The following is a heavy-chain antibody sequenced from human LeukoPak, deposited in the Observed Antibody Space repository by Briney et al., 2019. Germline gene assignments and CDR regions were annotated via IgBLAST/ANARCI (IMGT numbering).Heavy chain of an antibody. CDR1: GFTFSSYG. CDR3: AKDKGSSWAHFDY. V-gene: IGHV3-30*02. CDR2: IRYDGSNK. D-gene: IGHD6-13*01. J-gene: IGHJ4*02. Sequence: GGSLRLSCAASGFTFSSYGMHWVRQAPGKGLEWVAFIRYDGSNKYYADSVKGRFTISRDNSKNTLYLQTNSLRAEDTAVYYCAKDKGSSWAHFDYWGQGTLVTVSS.